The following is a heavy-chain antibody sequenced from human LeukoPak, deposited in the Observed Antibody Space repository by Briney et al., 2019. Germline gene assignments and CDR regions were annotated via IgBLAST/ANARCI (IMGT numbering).Heavy chain of an antibody. D-gene: IGHD1-14*01. Sequence: SETLSLTCTVSGGSISGNYYYGGWIRQPPGKGLEWIGTFDHLGSTYHNPSLKSRVTISVDTSNNQHSLQLSSVTAADTAVYYCVRWRIGTIYDSWGQGTLVTVSS. V-gene: IGHV4-39*01. J-gene: IGHJ4*02. CDR1: GGSISGNYYY. CDR2: FDHLGST. CDR3: VRWRIGTIYDS.